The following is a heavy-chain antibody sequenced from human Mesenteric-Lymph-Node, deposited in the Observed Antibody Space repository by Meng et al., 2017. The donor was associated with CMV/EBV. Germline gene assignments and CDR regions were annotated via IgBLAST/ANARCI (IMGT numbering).Heavy chain of an antibody. J-gene: IGHJ4*02. D-gene: IGHD3-10*01. CDR2: YDPENGET. CDR1: GHSVTELS. V-gene: IGHV1-24*01. Sequence: ASVKVSCKVSGHSVTELSMHWVRQPPGKGLEWMGGYDPENGETVYAREFQGRLIMAEDTSTDTAYMELSSLSFDDTAVYYCATEIITEAGFDYWGQGTLVTVSS. CDR3: ATEIITEAGFDY.